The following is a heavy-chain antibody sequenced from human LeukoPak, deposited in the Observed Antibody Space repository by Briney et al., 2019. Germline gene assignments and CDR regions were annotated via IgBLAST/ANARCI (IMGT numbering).Heavy chain of an antibody. J-gene: IGHJ4*02. Sequence: PSETLSLTCAVSGGSFSGYYWSWIRQPPGKGLEWIGEINHSGSTNYNPSLKSRVTISVDTSKNQFSLKLSSVTAADTAVYCCARGLRGYKWPERSEMYYFDYWGQGTLVTVSS. V-gene: IGHV4-34*01. CDR2: INHSGST. CDR3: ARGLRGYKWPERSEMYYFDY. CDR1: GGSFSGYY. D-gene: IGHD1-1*01.